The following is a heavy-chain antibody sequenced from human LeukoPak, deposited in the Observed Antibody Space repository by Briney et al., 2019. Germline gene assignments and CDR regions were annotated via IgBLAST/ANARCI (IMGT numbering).Heavy chain of an antibody. CDR2: IRSKTHSYAT. CDR1: GFNFSGSA. J-gene: IGHJ4*02. D-gene: IGHD6-13*01. V-gene: IGHV3-73*01. CDR3: TRRSIASTRTDDY. Sequence: GGSLRLSCAASGFNFSGSAIHWVRQASGKGLEWVGRIRSKTHSYATTYAASLKGRFTISRDDSKNTTYLQMSSLKTNDTAVYYCTRRSIASTRTDDYWGQGTLVTVSS.